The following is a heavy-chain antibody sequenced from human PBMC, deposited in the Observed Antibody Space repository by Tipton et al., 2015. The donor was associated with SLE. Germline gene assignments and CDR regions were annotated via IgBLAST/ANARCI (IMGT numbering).Heavy chain of an antibody. V-gene: IGHV4-39*07. CDR2: IYHSGNT. CDR1: GGSVSSSSYY. CDR3: ARSRYSSSSYYYYYMDV. D-gene: IGHD6-6*01. J-gene: IGHJ6*03. Sequence: TLSLTCTVSGGSVSSSSYYWGWIRQPPGKGLEWIGNIYHSGNTYYNPSLKSRVTISVDTSKNQFSLKLSSVTAADTAVYYCARSRYSSSSYYYYYMDVWGKGTTVTVSS.